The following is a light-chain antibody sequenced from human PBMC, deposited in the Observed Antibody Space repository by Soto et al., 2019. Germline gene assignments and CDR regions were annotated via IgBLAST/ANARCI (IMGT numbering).Light chain of an antibody. J-gene: IGKJ4*01. CDR1: QSVDSN. CDR3: QHYNDWPLT. Sequence: EIVMTQSPATLSVSPGDGATLSCRASQSVDSNLAWYQQKPGQTPRLLMYGASTRPNGIPARFSGSGSGTEFTLTISSLQYEDSAVYYCQHYNDWPLTFGGGTNVEIK. V-gene: IGKV3D-15*01. CDR2: GAS.